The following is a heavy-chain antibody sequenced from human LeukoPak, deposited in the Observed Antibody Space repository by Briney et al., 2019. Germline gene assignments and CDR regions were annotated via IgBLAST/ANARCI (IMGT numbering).Heavy chain of an antibody. CDR1: GFTFSSYA. D-gene: IGHD3-16*01. V-gene: IGHV3-64*01. CDR2: ISSNGGST. CDR3: ARDGLVLGAFDY. Sequence: GGSLRLSCAASGFTFSSYAMHWVRQAPGKGLEYVSAISSNGGSTYYANSVKGRFTISRDNSKNTLYLQMGSLRAEDMAVYYCARDGLVLGAFDYWGQGTLVTVSS. J-gene: IGHJ4*02.